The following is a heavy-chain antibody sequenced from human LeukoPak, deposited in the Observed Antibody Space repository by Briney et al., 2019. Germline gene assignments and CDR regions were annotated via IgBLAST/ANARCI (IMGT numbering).Heavy chain of an antibody. CDR3: AKDTGSGWDLDY. V-gene: IGHV3-43*02. CDR1: GFTFHNYA. CDR2: IRGDGGRT. D-gene: IGHD6-19*01. Sequence: GGSLRLSCAASGFTFHNYAMHWVRQAPGKGLEWVSLIRGDGGRTYYADSVKGRFTISRDNSKNSLYLQMNSLRPEDTALFYCAKDTGSGWDLDYWGQGTLVTVSS. J-gene: IGHJ4*02.